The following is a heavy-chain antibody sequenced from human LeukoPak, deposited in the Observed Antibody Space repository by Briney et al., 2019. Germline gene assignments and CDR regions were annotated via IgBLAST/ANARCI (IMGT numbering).Heavy chain of an antibody. J-gene: IGHJ3*02. CDR1: GGSISSYY. CDR2: IYYSGST. Sequence: TSETLSLTCTVSGGSISSYYWSWIRQPPGKGLEGIGYIYYSGSTNYNPSLKSRVTISVDTSKNHFSLKLSSVTPADPAVYYCARLDYYGSGSYSGAFDIWGQGTMVTVSS. V-gene: IGHV4-59*08. D-gene: IGHD3-10*01. CDR3: ARLDYYGSGSYSGAFDI.